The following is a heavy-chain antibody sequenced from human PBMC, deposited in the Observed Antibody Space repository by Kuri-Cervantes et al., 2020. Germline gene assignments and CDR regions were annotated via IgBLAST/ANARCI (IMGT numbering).Heavy chain of an antibody. CDR2: IYHSGST. D-gene: IGHD6-19*01. CDR3: ARDPPRSGWLSRYYYGMDV. V-gene: IGHV4-30-2*01. Sequence: SETLSLTCAVSGGSISSGGYSWSWTRQPPGKGLEWIGYIYHSGSTYYNPSLKSRVTISVDRSKNQFSLKLSSVTAADTAVYYCARDPPRSGWLSRYYYGMDVWGQGTTVTVSS. CDR1: GGSISSGGYS. J-gene: IGHJ6*02.